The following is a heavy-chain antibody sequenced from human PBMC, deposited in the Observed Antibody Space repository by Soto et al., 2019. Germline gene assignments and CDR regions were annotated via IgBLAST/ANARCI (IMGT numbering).Heavy chain of an antibody. J-gene: IGHJ3*02. Sequence: VASVKVSCKASGYTFTSYDINWVRQATGQGLEWMGWMNPNSGNTGYAQKFQGRVTMTRNTSISTAYMELSSLRSEDTAVYYCARGRRYWNYDTPQAFDIWGQGTMVTVSS. D-gene: IGHD1-7*01. CDR2: MNPNSGNT. CDR3: ARGRRYWNYDTPQAFDI. CDR1: GYTFTSYD. V-gene: IGHV1-8*01.